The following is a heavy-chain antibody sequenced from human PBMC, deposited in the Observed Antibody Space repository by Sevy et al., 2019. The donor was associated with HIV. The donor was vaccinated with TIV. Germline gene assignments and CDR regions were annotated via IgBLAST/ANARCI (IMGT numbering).Heavy chain of an antibody. D-gene: IGHD6-19*01. CDR3: AKGSGWNSWYLDL. J-gene: IGHJ2*01. CDR1: GFTFNSYG. V-gene: IGHV3-30*18. Sequence: GGSLRLSCAASGFTFNSYGMHWVRQAPGKGLEWVAVIGNSGSTKYHADSVKVGFTVSRGNSKNTLYLQMNSLRLEDTAVYYCAKGSGWNSWYLDLWGRGTLVTVSS. CDR2: IGNSGSTK.